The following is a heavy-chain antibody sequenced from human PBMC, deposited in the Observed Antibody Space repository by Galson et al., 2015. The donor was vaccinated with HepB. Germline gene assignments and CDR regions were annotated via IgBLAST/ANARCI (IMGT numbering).Heavy chain of an antibody. CDR1: GGSFSGYY. CDR2: INHSGST. J-gene: IGHJ4*02. D-gene: IGHD5-18*01. V-gene: IGHV4-34*01. CDR3: ARVRPLGWIPDGRTYFDY. Sequence: SETLSLTCAVYGGSFSGYYWSWIRQPPGKGLEWIGEINHSGSTNYNPSLKSRVTISVDTSKNQFSLKLSSVTAADTAVYYCARVRPLGWIPDGRTYFDYWGQGTLVTVSS.